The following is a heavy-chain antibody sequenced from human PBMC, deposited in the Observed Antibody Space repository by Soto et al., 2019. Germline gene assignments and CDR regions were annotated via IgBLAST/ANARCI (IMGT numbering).Heavy chain of an antibody. J-gene: IGHJ4*02. D-gene: IGHD3-22*01. V-gene: IGHV4-31*03. Sequence: PSETLSLTCTVSGGSIISGGYYWSWIRQHPGKGLEWIGYIYYNGSPYYNPSLKSRVTISLDTSKNQFSMNLRSETAADTAVYYCARGVSYDESGHYLRLVFDYWGQGALVTVSS. CDR1: GGSIISGGYY. CDR3: ARGVSYDESGHYLRLVFDY. CDR2: IYYNGSP.